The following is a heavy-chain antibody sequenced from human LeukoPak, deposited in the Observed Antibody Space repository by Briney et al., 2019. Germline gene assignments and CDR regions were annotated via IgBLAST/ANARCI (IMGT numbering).Heavy chain of an antibody. CDR2: TYYRSKWYN. CDR1: GDSVSSNSAA. D-gene: IGHD6-13*01. V-gene: IGHV6-1*01. Sequence: SQTLSLTCAISGDSVSSNSAAWNWIRQSPPRGLEWLGRTYYRSKWYNDYAVSVKSRITINPDTSKNQFSLQLNSVTPEDTAVYYCARDRVYGIAAAGTFYNWFDPWGQGTLVTVSS. CDR3: ARDRVYGIAAAGTFYNWFDP. J-gene: IGHJ5*02.